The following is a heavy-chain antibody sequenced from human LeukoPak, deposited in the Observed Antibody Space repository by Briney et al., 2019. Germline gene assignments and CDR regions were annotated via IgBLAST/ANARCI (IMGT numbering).Heavy chain of an antibody. CDR1: GYTFTVYY. V-gene: IGHV1-2*02. CDR2: INPNDDDT. CDR3: ARANFLYCSSSTCLFDY. J-gene: IGHJ4*02. D-gene: IGHD2-2*01. Sequence: ASVKVSCKASGYTFTVYYMHWVRQAPGQGFEWMGWINPNDDDTNYAQKSQGRVTMTRDTSISTAHMEVSRLRSDDTAVYYCARANFLYCSSSTCLFDYWGQGTLVTVSS.